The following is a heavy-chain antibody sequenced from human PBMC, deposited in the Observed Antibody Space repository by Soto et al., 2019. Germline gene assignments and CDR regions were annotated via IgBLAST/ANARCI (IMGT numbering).Heavy chain of an antibody. CDR2: VKSQADGGKA. J-gene: IGHJ4*02. Sequence: GGSLRLSCVVSGFTVNKAWMGWVRQAPGKGLEWVGRVKSQADGGKAEYAAPVKDRFTISRDDSTNTVFLQVGNLKTEDTVVYYCTAMRWNFWNTDWGQGALVTVSS. CDR3: TAMRWNFWNTD. D-gene: IGHD3-3*01. V-gene: IGHV3-15*01. CDR1: GFTVNKAW.